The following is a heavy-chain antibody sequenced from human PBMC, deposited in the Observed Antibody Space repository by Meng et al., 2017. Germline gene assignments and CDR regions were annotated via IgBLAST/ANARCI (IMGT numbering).Heavy chain of an antibody. CDR3: TRDGYSDCSRTSCFDS. CDR1: GTTLTQKN. Sequence: ELTTTRAQKNVSNTASGTTLTQKNINWLRQHQHQGPQWMGWITTITGYPTYVPGFTGRLVFSLDTSVSTAYLQISGLKADDTAVYYCTRDGYSDCSRTSCFDSWGQG. CDR2: ITTITGYP. J-gene: IGHJ4*02. V-gene: IGHV7-4-1*02. D-gene: IGHD2-2*01.